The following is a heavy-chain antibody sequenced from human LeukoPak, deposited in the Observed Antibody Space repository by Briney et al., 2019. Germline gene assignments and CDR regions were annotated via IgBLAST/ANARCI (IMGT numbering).Heavy chain of an antibody. V-gene: IGHV4-38-2*01. CDR3: ARQGLYYYDSSGPDAFDI. J-gene: IGHJ3*02. D-gene: IGHD3-22*01. CDR2: IYHSGST. CDR1: GYSISSGYY. Sequence: SETLSLTCAVSGYSISSGYYWGWIRQPPGKGQEWIGSIYHSGSTYYNPSLKSRVTISVDTSKNQFSLKLSSVTAADTAVYYCARQGLYYYDSSGPDAFDIWGQGTMVTVSS.